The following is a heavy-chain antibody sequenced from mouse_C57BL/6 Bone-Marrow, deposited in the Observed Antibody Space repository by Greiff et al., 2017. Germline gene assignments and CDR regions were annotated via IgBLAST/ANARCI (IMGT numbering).Heavy chain of an antibody. D-gene: IGHD1-1*01. J-gene: IGHJ4*01. CDR1: GYTFTSYW. CDR3: ARGTTVVENAMDY. Sequence: QVHVKQSGAELAKPGASVKLSCKASGYTFTSYWMHWVKQRPGQGLEWIGYINPSSGYTKYNQKFKDKATLTADQSSSTAYMQLSSLTYEDCAVYYCARGTTVVENAMDYWGQGTSVTVSS. V-gene: IGHV1-7*01. CDR2: INPSSGYT.